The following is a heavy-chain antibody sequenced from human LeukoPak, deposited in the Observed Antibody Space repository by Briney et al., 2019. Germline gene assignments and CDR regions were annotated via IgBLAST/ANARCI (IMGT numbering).Heavy chain of an antibody. CDR2: ISWNSGSI. CDR1: GFTFDDYA. J-gene: IGHJ4*02. CDR3: ARGTDNRGWNGLFDY. Sequence: GGSLRLSCAASGFTFDDYAMHWVRQAPGKGLEWVSGISWNSGSIGYVDSVKGRFTISRDNAKNSLYLQMHSLRADDTAVYYCARGTDNRGWNGLFDYWGQGTQVTVSS. D-gene: IGHD6-19*01. V-gene: IGHV3-9*01.